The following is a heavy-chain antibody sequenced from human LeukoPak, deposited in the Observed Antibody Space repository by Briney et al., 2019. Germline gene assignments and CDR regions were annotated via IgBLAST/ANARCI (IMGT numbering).Heavy chain of an antibody. D-gene: IGHD5-18*01. CDR1: GYTFTSYD. Sequence: GASVKVSCKASGYTFTSYDINWVRQATGQGLEWMGWMNPNSGNTGYAQKFQGRVTITTDESTSTAYMELSSLRSEDTAAYYCARDSQWGYSSRSGLFNWFDPWGQGTLVTVSS. CDR3: ARDSQWGYSSRSGLFNWFDP. V-gene: IGHV1-8*01. J-gene: IGHJ5*02. CDR2: MNPNSGNT.